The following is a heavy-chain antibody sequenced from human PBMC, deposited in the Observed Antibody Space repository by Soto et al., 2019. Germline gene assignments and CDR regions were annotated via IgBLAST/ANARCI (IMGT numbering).Heavy chain of an antibody. CDR1: GFTFDDYG. CDR2: INWNGGST. V-gene: IGHV3-20*04. Sequence: GGSLRLSCAASGFTFDDYGMSWVRQAPGKGLEWVSGINWNGGSTGYADSVKGRFTISRDNSKNILYLEMNSLTVDDTAVYYCAKGSGGYRPYYFDFWGQGTPVTVSS. CDR3: AKGSGGYRPYYFDF. D-gene: IGHD3-22*01. J-gene: IGHJ4*02.